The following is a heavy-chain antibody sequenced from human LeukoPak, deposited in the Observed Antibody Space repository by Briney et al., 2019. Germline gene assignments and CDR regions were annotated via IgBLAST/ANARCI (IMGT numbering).Heavy chain of an antibody. D-gene: IGHD2-21*01. J-gene: IGHJ4*02. CDR1: GFIFDDYA. CDR3: VKGGIIVAAAFDF. CDR2: MSWSSGDI. Sequence: PGGSLILSCVASGFIFDDYAMHWVRQSPGKGLEWVSGMSWSSGDIDYADSVKGRFTISRDNAKNSLFLQMNSLRTEDTAFYYCVKGGIIVAAAFDFWGQGTPVTVSS. V-gene: IGHV3-9*01.